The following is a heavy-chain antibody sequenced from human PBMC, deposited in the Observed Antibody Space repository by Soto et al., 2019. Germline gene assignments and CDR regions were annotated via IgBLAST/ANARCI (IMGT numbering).Heavy chain of an antibody. CDR2: ITGSGGVM. V-gene: IGHV3-48*03. CDR3: AKVAPFILGSPF. Sequence: EVQLVESGGALVQPGGSLRLSCTASGFDFRGSDMNWFRQAPGQGLEWVAYITGSGGVMFHADSVKGGFSISRDNAKNSLFLEMSDLTADDTGVYYCAKVAPFILGSPFWGQGNLGTVSS. CDR1: GFDFRGSD. D-gene: IGHD2-21*01. J-gene: IGHJ4*02.